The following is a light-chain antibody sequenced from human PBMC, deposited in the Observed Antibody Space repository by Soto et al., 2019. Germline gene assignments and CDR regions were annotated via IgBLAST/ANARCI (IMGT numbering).Light chain of an antibody. CDR2: EVS. V-gene: IGLV2-14*01. CDR1: SSDVGAYTS. Sequence: QSALTQPASVSWSPGQSITISCTVTSSDVGAYTSVSWYQQHPGKAPKLIIYEVSNRPPGVSTRFSGSKSASTASLTISGLQAEDEAHYYCSSYTSDNRDYVFGTGTKVTVL. J-gene: IGLJ1*01. CDR3: SSYTSDNRDYV.